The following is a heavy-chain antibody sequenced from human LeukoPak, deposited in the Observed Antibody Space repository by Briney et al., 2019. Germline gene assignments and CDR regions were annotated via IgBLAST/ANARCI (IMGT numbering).Heavy chain of an antibody. CDR2: ISHDGSNT. J-gene: IGHJ2*01. V-gene: IGHV3-30*04. Sequence: GGSLRLSCRASEFIFSNYFMHWVRQAPGKGLDWVASISHDGSNTYIADSVRGRFTISRDNSNNILDLQMDSLRVEDTAVYYCVRDGPTYWYFDVWGRGTLVAVSP. CDR3: VRDGPTYWYFDV. CDR1: EFIFSNYF.